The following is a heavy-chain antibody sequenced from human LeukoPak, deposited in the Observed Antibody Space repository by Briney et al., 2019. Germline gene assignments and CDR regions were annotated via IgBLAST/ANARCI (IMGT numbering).Heavy chain of an antibody. CDR3: SRGRDRSKAGDH. V-gene: IGHV4-34*01. D-gene: IGHD5-24*01. CDR2: INHSGST. J-gene: IGHJ4*02. Sequence: SETLSLTCAVYGGSFSDYYWSWIRQPPGKGLEWIGEINHSGSTNYNPSLKSRLTISVDTSKSQFSLRLTSVTAADTAIYYCSRGRDRSKAGDHWGQGSLVTVSS. CDR1: GGSFSDYY.